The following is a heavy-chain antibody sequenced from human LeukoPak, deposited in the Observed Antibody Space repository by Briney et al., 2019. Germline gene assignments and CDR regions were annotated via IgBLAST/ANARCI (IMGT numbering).Heavy chain of an antibody. CDR3: ARHDYGDLYYYYYYYMDV. D-gene: IGHD4-17*01. J-gene: IGHJ6*03. V-gene: IGHV4-59*04. CDR2: IYYSGST. CDR1: GDSISSYY. Sequence: PSETLSLTCTDSGDSISSYYWSRLRQPPGKGLEWIGYIYYSGSTYYNPSLKSRVTISVDTSKNQFSLKLSSVTAADTAVYYCARHDYGDLYYYYYYYMDVWGKGTTVTISS.